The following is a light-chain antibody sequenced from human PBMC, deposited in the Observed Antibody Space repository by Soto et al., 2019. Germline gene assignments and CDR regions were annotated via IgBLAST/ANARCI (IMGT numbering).Light chain of an antibody. CDR1: QTVRNNY. J-gene: IGKJ4*01. CDR3: QQFSSYPLT. V-gene: IGKV3-20*01. Sequence: EIVMTQSPATLSLSPGERATLACRASQTVRNNYLAWYQQKPGQAPSLLIYDASSRATGIPDRFSGGGSGTDFTLTISRLEPEDFAVYYCQQFSSYPLTFGGGTKVDIK. CDR2: DAS.